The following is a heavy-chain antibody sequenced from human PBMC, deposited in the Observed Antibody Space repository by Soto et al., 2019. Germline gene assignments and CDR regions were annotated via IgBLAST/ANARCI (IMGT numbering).Heavy chain of an antibody. Sequence: QVQLVESGGGVVQPGRSLRLSCAASGFTFSSYAMHWVRQAPGKGLEWVAVISYDGSNKYYADSVKGRFTISRDNSNNTLYLQRISLRAEDTAVYYCAREDLRGPLGYWGQGTLVTVSS. CDR3: AREDLRGPLGY. CDR1: GFTFSSYA. J-gene: IGHJ4*02. V-gene: IGHV3-30-3*01. D-gene: IGHD3-10*01. CDR2: ISYDGSNK.